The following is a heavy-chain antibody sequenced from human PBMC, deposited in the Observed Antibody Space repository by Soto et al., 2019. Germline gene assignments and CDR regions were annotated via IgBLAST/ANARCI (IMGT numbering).Heavy chain of an antibody. CDR3: VVQVIAAAGLDY. V-gene: IGHV4-39*01. J-gene: IGHJ4*02. Sequence: SETLSLTCTVSGGSISSSSYYWGWIRQPPGKGLEWIGSIYYSGSTYYSPSLKSRVPISVDTSKNQFSLKLSSVTAADTAVYYCVVQVIAAAGLDYWGQGTLVTVSS. D-gene: IGHD6-13*01. CDR2: IYYSGST. CDR1: GGSISSSSYY.